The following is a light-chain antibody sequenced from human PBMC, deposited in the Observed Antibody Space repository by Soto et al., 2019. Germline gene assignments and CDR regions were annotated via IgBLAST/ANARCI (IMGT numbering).Light chain of an antibody. V-gene: IGKV2-28*01. Sequence: DIVMTQTALSLSVTHVQPGSISCXSRQXLLHSNGNHYLEWYLQKPGQSPQLLIYLGSSRASGVPDRFSGSGSGTDFTLKIRRVEAEDVGVYYCMQALQPPRTFGQGTKVDIK. CDR2: LGS. CDR3: MQALQPPRT. J-gene: IGKJ1*01. CDR1: QXLLHSNGNHY.